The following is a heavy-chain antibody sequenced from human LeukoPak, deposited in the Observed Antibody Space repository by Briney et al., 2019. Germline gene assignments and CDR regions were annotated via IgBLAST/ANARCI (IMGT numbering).Heavy chain of an antibody. V-gene: IGHV3-74*01. CDR1: GFTFTTHW. J-gene: IGHJ5*02. D-gene: IGHD2-2*01. CDR2: IKPDGSDT. Sequence: GGSLRLSCGASGFTFTTHWIHWVRQAPGKGLVWVSRIKPDGSDTNYADSVKGRFTISRDNAKNSLYLQMNSLRAEDTAVYYCARDDCSSTSCYPGWFDPWGQGTLVTVSS. CDR3: ARDDCSSTSCYPGWFDP.